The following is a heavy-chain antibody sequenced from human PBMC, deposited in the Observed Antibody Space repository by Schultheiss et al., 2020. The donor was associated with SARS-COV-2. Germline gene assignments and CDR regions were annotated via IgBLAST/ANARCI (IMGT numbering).Heavy chain of an antibody. D-gene: IGHD3-10*01. CDR2: IYYSGST. Sequence: SETLSLTCTVSGGSISSSSYYWGWIRQPPGKGLEWIGSIYYSGSTYYNPSLKSRVTISVDTSKNQFSLKLSSVTAADTAVYYCARGCLTRITMVRGVTALDVWDKGTTVTVSS. CDR1: GGSISSSSYY. J-gene: IGHJ6*04. CDR3: ARGCLTRITMVRGVTALDV. V-gene: IGHV4-39*01.